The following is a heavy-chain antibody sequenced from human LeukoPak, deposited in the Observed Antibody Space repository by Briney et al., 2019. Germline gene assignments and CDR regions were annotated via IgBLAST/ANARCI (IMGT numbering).Heavy chain of an antibody. CDR1: GYTFTSYG. V-gene: IGHV1-18*01. D-gene: IGHD5-12*01. CDR3: ATGLPAGWVRGVYYFDY. CDR2: ISAYNGNT. Sequence: ASAKVSCTASGYTFTSYGISWVRQAPGQGLEWMGWISAYNGNTNYAQKFQGRVTITADKSTSTAYMELSSLRSEDTAVYYCATGLPAGWVRGVYYFDYWGQGTLVTVSS. J-gene: IGHJ4*02.